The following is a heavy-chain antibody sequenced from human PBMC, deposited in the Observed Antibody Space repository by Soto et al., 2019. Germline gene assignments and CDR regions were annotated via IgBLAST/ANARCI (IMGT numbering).Heavy chain of an antibody. J-gene: IGHJ6*02. CDR1: GFAFHNYS. CDR3: ARDRVPYVYFYYGMDV. Sequence: ESGGGVVQPGRSLRLSCAASGFAFHNYSMHWVRQAPGKGLEWVAIMSMDGNNKYYADSVKGRFTISRDNSKSMLFLQMSSLRPEDTAVYFCARDRVPYVYFYYGMDVWGQGTTVTVSS. D-gene: IGHD3-16*01. V-gene: IGHV3-30-3*01. CDR2: MSMDGNNK.